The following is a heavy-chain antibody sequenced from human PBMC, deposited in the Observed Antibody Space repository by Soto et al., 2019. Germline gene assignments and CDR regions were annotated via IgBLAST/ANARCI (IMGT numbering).Heavy chain of an antibody. CDR2: IDTGSRFM. J-gene: IGHJ6*02. V-gene: IGHV3-21*01. CDR1: GFSFSNFT. CDR3: AGEAGSYSWTGGLVDV. Sequence: VQLLESGGGLVKPGGSLRLSCAASGFSFSNFTINWVRQAPGKGLEWVSSIDTGSRFMFYADSVTGRFTISRDNAKKSVYLQMKSLGAEDTAFFYFAGEAGSYSWTGGLVDVWRQGTTVIVS. D-gene: IGHD3-9*01.